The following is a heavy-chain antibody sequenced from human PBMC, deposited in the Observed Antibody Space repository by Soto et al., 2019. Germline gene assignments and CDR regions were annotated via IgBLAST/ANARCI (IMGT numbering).Heavy chain of an antibody. CDR1: GGNYSNFI. CDR3: ARWTTVTTDPLDT. D-gene: IGHD4-17*01. V-gene: IGHV1-18*01. J-gene: IGHJ3*02. Sequence: ASGKVSFNGSGGNYSNFIISWVLSAPGQGLEWMGSIAAYNGYPRYAENFQGRVTMAIDPYTSTASMELRSLRSDDTAIYYCARWTTVTTDPLDTWGQGTMVTVSS. CDR2: IAAYNGYP.